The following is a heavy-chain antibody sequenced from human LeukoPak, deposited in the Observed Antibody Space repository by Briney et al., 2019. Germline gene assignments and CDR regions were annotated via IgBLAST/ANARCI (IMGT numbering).Heavy chain of an antibody. CDR2: IYYSGST. CDR1: GGSISSHY. J-gene: IGHJ5*02. CDR3: ARVEYYDFWSGYYAGGFDP. Sequence: SETLSLTCTVSGGSISSHYWSWIRQPPGKGLEWIGYIYYSGSTNYNPSLKSRVTISVDTSKNQFSLKLSSVTAADTAVYYCARVEYYDFWSGYYAGGFDPWGQGTLVTVSS. V-gene: IGHV4-59*11. D-gene: IGHD3-3*01.